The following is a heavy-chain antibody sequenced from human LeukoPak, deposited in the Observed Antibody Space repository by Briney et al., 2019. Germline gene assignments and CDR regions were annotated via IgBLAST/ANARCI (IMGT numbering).Heavy chain of an antibody. CDR1: GFTFSSYA. D-gene: IGHD6-19*01. V-gene: IGHV3-23*01. CDR3: AKVVGSVAGGYFDC. Sequence: GSLRLSCAASGFTFSSYAMSWVRQAPGKGLEWASAISGGGGSTFFADSVKGRFTISRDNSKNTLYLQMNSLRAEDTALYYCAKVVGSVAGGYFDCWGQGTLVTVSS. J-gene: IGHJ4*02. CDR2: ISGGGGST.